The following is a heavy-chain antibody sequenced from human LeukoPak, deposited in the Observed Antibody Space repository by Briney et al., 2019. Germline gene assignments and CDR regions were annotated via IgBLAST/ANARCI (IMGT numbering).Heavy chain of an antibody. J-gene: IGHJ4*02. CDR2: MNSNGGNT. V-gene: IGHV1-8*01. Sequence: GASAKASCKASGYTLTSYDINCERQATGQGLEWPGWMNSNGGNTGYAQKLQGRFTMTRNSCISTAYMELSSLRCEDTAVYYSARRHGDYWGQGTLVTVSS. CDR3: ARRHGDY. CDR1: GYTLTSYD.